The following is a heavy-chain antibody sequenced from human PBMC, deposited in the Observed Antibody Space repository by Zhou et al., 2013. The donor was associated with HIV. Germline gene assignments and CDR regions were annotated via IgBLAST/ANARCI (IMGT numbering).Heavy chain of an antibody. CDR1: GGTFSTYG. CDR2: IIPVRKTS. J-gene: IGHJ4*02. CDR3: ARGPYDYVWGNYRYTIDY. V-gene: IGHV1-69*05. D-gene: IGHD3-16*02. Sequence: QVQLVQSGAQVKKPGSSVTVSCRPSGGTFSTYGFSWVRQAPGQRPEWLGGIIPVRKTSDYAQPFQDKFSISKDESTTTVYMTLKNLTIDDTAVYYCARGPYDYVWGNYRYTIDYWGQGTLVAVSS.